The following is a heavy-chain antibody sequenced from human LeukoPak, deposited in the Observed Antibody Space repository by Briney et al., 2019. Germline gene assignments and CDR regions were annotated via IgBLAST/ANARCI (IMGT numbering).Heavy chain of an antibody. J-gene: IGHJ4*02. CDR1: GDTVSSNSAT. Sequence: SQTFSLTCAISGDTVSSNSATWNWIRQSPSRGLEWLGRTYYRSEWSNDYAVSVKSRINITPDTSKNQFSLQLDSVTPEDTAVYYCAIARTGDGKRLFDYWGQGTLVTVSS. CDR3: AIARTGDGKRLFDY. V-gene: IGHV6-1*01. D-gene: IGHD7-27*01. CDR2: TYYRSEWSN.